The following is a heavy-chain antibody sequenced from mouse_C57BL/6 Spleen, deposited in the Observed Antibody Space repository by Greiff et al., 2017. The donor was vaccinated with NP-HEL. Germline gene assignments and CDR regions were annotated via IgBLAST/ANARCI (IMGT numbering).Heavy chain of an antibody. D-gene: IGHD3-2*02. V-gene: IGHV5-17*01. J-gene: IGHJ4*01. CDR1: GFTFSDYG. CDR2: ISSGSSTI. Sequence: EVKLMESGGGLVKPGGSLKLSCAASGFTFSDYGMHWVRQAPEKGLEWVAYISSGSSTIYYADTVKGRFTISRDNAKNTLFLQMTSLRSEDTAMYYCARGEAAQALYYAMDYWGQGTSVTVSS. CDR3: ARGEAAQALYYAMDY.